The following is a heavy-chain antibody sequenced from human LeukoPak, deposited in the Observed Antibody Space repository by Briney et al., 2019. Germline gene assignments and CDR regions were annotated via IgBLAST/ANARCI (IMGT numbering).Heavy chain of an antibody. D-gene: IGHD2-8*02. CDR1: GFTFRTSW. J-gene: IGHJ4*02. V-gene: IGHV3-74*01. CDR3: TTEACNAGARYFHY. Sequence: PGGSLRLSCTASGFTFRTSWIHWVRQAPGKGLVWVSRINSDGSSTSYADSVKGRFTISRDNAKNTLYLQMNSLGAEDTAMYYCTTEACNAGARYFHYWGQGALVSVSS. CDR2: INSDGSST.